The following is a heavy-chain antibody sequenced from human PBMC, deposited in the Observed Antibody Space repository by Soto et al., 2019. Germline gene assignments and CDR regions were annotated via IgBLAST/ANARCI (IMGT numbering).Heavy chain of an antibody. V-gene: IGHV3-53*02. Sequence: EVQLVETGGGLIQPGGSLRLSCAASGFTVSSNYMSWVRQAPGKGLEWVSVIYSSGSTLYADSVKGRFTISRDNSKNTLYRQMNSLRAEDTAVYYCARGTLFPCWFAPWGQGTLVTVSS. D-gene: IGHD2-21*01. CDR3: ARGTLFPCWFAP. J-gene: IGHJ5*02. CDR2: IYSSGST. CDR1: GFTVSSNY.